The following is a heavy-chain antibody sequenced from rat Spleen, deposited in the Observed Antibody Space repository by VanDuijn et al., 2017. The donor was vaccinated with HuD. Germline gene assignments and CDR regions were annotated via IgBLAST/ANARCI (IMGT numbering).Heavy chain of an antibody. CDR3: ARYRNTMGLFDY. V-gene: IGHV3-1*01. Sequence: EVQLQESGAGLVKPSKSLSLTCSVNGYSITSIYWGWIGKFPGDKMEWMGYISFSRSTTYNPSLKRRISITRDTSNNQYFLQLNSVTTEDTATYYCARYRNTMGLFDYWAQVVMVTVSS. J-gene: IGHJ2*01. D-gene: IGHD1-7*01. CDR1: GYSITSIY. CDR2: ISFSRST.